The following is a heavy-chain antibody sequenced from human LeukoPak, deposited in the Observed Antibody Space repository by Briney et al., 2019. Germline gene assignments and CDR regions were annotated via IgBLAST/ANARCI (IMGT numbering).Heavy chain of an antibody. D-gene: IGHD3-22*01. Sequence: GRSLRLSCAASGFTFSSYGMHWVRQAPGKGLEWVAVISYDGSNKYHADSVKGRFTISRDNSKNTLYLQMNSLRAEDTAVYYCAKAGEPYYYDSRFDYWGQGTLVTVSS. V-gene: IGHV3-30*18. CDR1: GFTFSSYG. CDR3: AKAGEPYYYDSRFDY. CDR2: ISYDGSNK. J-gene: IGHJ4*02.